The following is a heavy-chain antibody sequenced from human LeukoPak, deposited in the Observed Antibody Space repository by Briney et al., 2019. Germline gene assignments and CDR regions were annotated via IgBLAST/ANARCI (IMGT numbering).Heavy chain of an antibody. V-gene: IGHV3-33*06. CDR3: AKQSGRATFDY. CDR1: GFTFSSYG. CDR2: IWYDGSNK. D-gene: IGHD1-26*01. Sequence: GRSLRLSCAASGFTFSSYGMHWVRQAPGKGLEWVAVIWYDGSNKYYADSVKGRFTISRDNSKNTLYLQMNSLRAEDTAVYYCAKQSGRATFDYWGQGTLVTVSS. J-gene: IGHJ4*02.